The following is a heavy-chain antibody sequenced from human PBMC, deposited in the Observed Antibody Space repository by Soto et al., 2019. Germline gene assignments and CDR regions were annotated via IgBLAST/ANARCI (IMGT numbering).Heavy chain of an antibody. J-gene: IGHJ4*02. Sequence: EVQLVESGGTLVQPGGSLRLSCEASGLPFSIPWMSWVRQPPGKGLEWVANMRQDDSEKYYLESVKGRFTISRDNTKNSLDLQMNSLRVEDTAVYYCTRDDYYGGTSRDWGQGTLVTVSS. CDR1: GLPFSIPW. D-gene: IGHD4-17*01. CDR2: MRQDDSEK. CDR3: TRDDYYGGTSRD. V-gene: IGHV3-7*01.